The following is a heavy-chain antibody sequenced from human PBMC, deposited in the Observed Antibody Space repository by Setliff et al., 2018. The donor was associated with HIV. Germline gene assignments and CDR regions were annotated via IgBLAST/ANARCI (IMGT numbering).Heavy chain of an antibody. V-gene: IGHV4-34*01. Sequence: SETLSLTCAVYGGSFSGYYWSWLRQPPGKGLEWIGEMNAGGSINGNPSLKSRLTISVDTSKNQFSLKLKSVTAADTAVYYCARGFAFGGVIVIPYYFDYWGQGTLVTVSS. D-gene: IGHD3-16*02. CDR3: ARGFAFGGVIVIPYYFDY. J-gene: IGHJ4*02. CDR1: GGSFSGYY. CDR2: MNAGGSI.